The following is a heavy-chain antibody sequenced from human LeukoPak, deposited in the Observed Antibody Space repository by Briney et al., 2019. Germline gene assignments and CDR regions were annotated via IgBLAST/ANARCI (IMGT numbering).Heavy chain of an antibody. CDR1: GYSFTSYW. CDR2: IYPGDSDT. CDR3: ARSERSWYGSAYYYYMDV. D-gene: IGHD6-13*01. J-gene: IGHJ6*03. V-gene: IGHV5-51*01. Sequence: GESLKISCKGSGYSFTSYWIGWVRQMPGKGLEWMGIIYPGDSDTRYSPSFQGQVTISADKSISTAYLQWSSLKASDTAMYYCARSERSWYGSAYYYYMDVWGKGTTVTISS.